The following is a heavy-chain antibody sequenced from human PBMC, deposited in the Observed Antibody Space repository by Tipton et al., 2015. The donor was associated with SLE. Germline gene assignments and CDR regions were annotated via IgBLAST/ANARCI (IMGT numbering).Heavy chain of an antibody. J-gene: IGHJ4*02. Sequence: SLRLSCAESGFTFSSYGMHWVRQAPGKGLEWVAFIRYDGSNKYYADSVKGRFTISRDNSKNTLYLQMNSLRAEDTAVYYCARGDPPYDSSGKFGGYWGQGTLVTVSS. V-gene: IGHV3-30*02. CDR2: IRYDGSNK. CDR1: GFTFSSYG. CDR3: ARGDPPYDSSGKFGGY. D-gene: IGHD3-22*01.